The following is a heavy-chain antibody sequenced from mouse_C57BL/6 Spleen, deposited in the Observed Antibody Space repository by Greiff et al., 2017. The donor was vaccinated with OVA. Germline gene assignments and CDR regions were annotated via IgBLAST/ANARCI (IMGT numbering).Heavy chain of an antibody. V-gene: IGHV3-6*01. D-gene: IGHD2-2*01. J-gene: IGHJ4*01. CDR2: ISYDGSN. CDR3: ARGGLRREDFAMDY. Sequence: ESGPGLVKPSQSLSLTCSVTGYSITSGYYWNWIRQFPGNKLEWMGYISYDGSNNYNPSLKNRISITRDTSKNQFFLKLNSVTTEDTATYYCARGGLRREDFAMDYWGQGTSVTVSS. CDR1: GYSITSGYY.